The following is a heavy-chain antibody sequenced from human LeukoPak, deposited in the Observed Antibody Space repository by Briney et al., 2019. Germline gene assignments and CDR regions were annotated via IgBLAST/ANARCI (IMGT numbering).Heavy chain of an antibody. V-gene: IGHV3-23*01. CDR2: ISGSGGST. Sequence: GGSLRLSCAASGFTFSSYAMSWVRQAPGKGLEWVSAISGSGGSTSYAQKFQGRVTMTRDTSMSTVYMELSSLRSEDTAVYYCARDLKDQFDYWGQGTLVTVSS. CDR1: GFTFSSYA. D-gene: IGHD2-2*01. CDR3: ARDLKDQFDY. J-gene: IGHJ4*02.